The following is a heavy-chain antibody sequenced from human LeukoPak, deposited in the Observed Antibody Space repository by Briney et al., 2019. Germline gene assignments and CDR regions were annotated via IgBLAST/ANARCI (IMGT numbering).Heavy chain of an antibody. Sequence: GETLRLSCAASGFTLSSYGKSWVRQAPGTGLEWVSAISGSGGSTYYADSVKGRFTISRDNSKNTLYLQMNSLRAEDTAVYYCAKYRGFGDLPDSNLDDWGQGTLVTVSS. CDR1: GFTLSSYG. D-gene: IGHD3-10*01. CDR2: ISGSGGST. V-gene: IGHV3-23*01. CDR3: AKYRGFGDLPDSNLDD. J-gene: IGHJ4*02.